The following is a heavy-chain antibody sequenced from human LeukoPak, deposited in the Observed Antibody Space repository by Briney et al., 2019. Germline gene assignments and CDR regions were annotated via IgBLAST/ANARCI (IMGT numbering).Heavy chain of an antibody. Sequence: GGSLKLSCAASGFTFSNYWMTWVRQAPGKGLEWVAHINQDGSKEYYMDSVKARFTISRDNAKNSLSLQMNSLRAEDTAVYYCVRDGGVSGYDLLDYWGQGTLVTVSS. CDR2: INQDGSKE. CDR1: GFTFSNYW. CDR3: VRDGGVSGYDLLDY. J-gene: IGHJ4*02. V-gene: IGHV3-7*01. D-gene: IGHD5-12*01.